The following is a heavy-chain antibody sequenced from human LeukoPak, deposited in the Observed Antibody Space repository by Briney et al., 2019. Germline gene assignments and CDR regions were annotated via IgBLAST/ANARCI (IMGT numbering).Heavy chain of an antibody. CDR1: GYSFTRYG. D-gene: IGHD1-26*01. CDR2: ISGSNGNT. CDR3: ARSGRGTYYYFDL. V-gene: IGHV1-18*01. Sequence: GASVKVSCKASGYSFTRYGISWVRQAPGQGLEWRGWISGSNGNTNYAQKFQGRVTMTTDTSTGTAYMDLRNLRFDDTAVYFCARSGRGTYYYFDLWGQGTLVTVSS. J-gene: IGHJ4*02.